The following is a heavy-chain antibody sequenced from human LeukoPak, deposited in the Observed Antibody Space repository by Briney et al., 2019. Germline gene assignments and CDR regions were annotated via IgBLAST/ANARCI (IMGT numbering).Heavy chain of an antibody. V-gene: IGHV3-13*01. D-gene: IGHD5-18*01. Sequence: GGSLRLSCAASGFTFSSYDMHWVRQATGKGLEWVSAIGTAGDTYYPGSVKGRFTISRENAKNSLYLQMNSLRAGDTAVYYCARGHLGASYLALYYFDYWGQGTLVTVSS. CDR2: IGTAGDT. CDR1: GFTFSSYD. CDR3: ARGHLGASYLALYYFDY. J-gene: IGHJ4*02.